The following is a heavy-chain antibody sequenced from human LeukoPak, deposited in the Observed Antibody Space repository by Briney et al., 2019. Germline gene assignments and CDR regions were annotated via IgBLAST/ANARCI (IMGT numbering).Heavy chain of an antibody. CDR2: IYTSGST. D-gene: IGHD6-25*01. Sequence: PSEPLSLTCTVSGGSISSYYWSWIRQPAGKGLEWIGGIYTSGSTNNNPSLKSRVTISVDKSKNQFSLKLSSVTAADTAVYYCARGRRMIPATYYYYMDVWGKGTTVTVSS. CDR3: ARGRRMIPATYYYYMDV. CDR1: GGSISSYY. V-gene: IGHV4-4*07. J-gene: IGHJ6*03.